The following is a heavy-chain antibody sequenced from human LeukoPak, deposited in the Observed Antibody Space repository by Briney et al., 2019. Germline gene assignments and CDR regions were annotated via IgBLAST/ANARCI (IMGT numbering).Heavy chain of an antibody. CDR2: IGRRGDI. CDR3: AKYQLLNDNYWRDAFDV. V-gene: IGHV3-23*01. CDR1: GFAFRNYA. J-gene: IGHJ3*01. D-gene: IGHD2-2*01. Sequence: GGSLRLSCAASGFAFRNYAMTWVRQAPRKGLEWVSVIGRRGDIYYADSVKGRFTISRDNAKNILYLQMNSLRAEDTAMYYCAKYQLLNDNYWRDAFDVWGQGTMVTVSS.